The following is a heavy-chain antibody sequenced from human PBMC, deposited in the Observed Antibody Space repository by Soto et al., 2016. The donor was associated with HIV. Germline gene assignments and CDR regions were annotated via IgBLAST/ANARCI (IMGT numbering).Heavy chain of an antibody. CDR1: GFNFGDYG. D-gene: IGHD6-6*01. Sequence: EVQLLESGGGVVRPGGSLRLSCEGSGFNFGDYGMTWVRQVPGKGLEWVSGITWNGGRKGYADSVTGRFTISRDNTKNSLYLQMNSLRAEDTALYYCTRGGLLSSLDLWGQGTLVTVSS. CDR2: ITWNGGRK. J-gene: IGHJ5*02. CDR3: TRGGLLSSLDL. V-gene: IGHV3-20*04.